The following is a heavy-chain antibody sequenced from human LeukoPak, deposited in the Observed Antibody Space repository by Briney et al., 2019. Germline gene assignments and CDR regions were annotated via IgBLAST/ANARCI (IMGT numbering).Heavy chain of an antibody. CDR1: GFTFSSYS. Sequence: GGSLRLSCAASGFTFSSYSMNWVRRAPGKGLEWVSYISSSSSTIYYADSVKGRFTISRDNAKNSLYLQMNSLRAEDTAVYYCVGHSDYWGQGTLVTVSS. J-gene: IGHJ4*02. D-gene: IGHD3-16*01. CDR3: VGHSDY. CDR2: ISSSSSTI. V-gene: IGHV3-48*01.